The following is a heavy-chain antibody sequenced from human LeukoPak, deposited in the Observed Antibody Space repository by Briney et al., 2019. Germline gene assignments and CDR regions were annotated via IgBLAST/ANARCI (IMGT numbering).Heavy chain of an antibody. Sequence: GGSLRLSCAASGFTFSSYSINWVRQAPGKGLEWVSYISSSSSTIYHADSVKGRFTVSRDNAKKSLYLQMNSLRAEDTAVYYCARGDSSGYYSAEYFQHWGQGTLVTVSS. V-gene: IGHV3-48*01. CDR1: GFTFSSYS. J-gene: IGHJ1*01. D-gene: IGHD3-22*01. CDR2: ISSSSSTI. CDR3: ARGDSSGYYSAEYFQH.